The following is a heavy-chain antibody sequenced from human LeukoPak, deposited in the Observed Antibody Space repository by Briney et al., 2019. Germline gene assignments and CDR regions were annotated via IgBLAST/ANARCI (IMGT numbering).Heavy chain of an antibody. CDR2: IYHSGST. CDR3: ARGEYDYVWGSYRYPAFDY. V-gene: IGHV4-38-2*01. J-gene: IGHJ4*02. D-gene: IGHD3-16*02. Sequence: SETLSLTCAVSGYSISGGYYWAWIRQPPGKGLEWIGSIYHSGSTNYNPSVKSRVTISLDTSKNQFSLRLSSVTAADTAVYYCARGEYDYVWGSYRYPAFDYWGQGTLVTVSS. CDR1: GYSISGGYY.